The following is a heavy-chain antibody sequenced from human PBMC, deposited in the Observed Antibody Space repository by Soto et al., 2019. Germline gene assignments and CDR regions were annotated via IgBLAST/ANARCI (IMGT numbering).Heavy chain of an antibody. CDR2: ISIRSTNI. D-gene: IGHD6-13*01. J-gene: IGHJ4*02. CDR3: ARGAAGNAYF. CDR1: GFTFSSYG. Sequence: GGSLRLSCAASGFTFSSYGMNRVRKTPGKGLEWVSYISIRSTNIHYADSVKGRFTISRDNAKNSLYLQMNSLVAEDSAVYYCARGAAGNAYFWGQGIPVTVSS. V-gene: IGHV3-48*01.